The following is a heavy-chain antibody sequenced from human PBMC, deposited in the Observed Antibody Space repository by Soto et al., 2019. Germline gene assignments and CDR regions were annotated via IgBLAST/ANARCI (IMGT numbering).Heavy chain of an antibody. V-gene: IGHV3-33*01. CDR3: ARDSTYDFWCGLNDAFDI. J-gene: IGHJ3*02. CDR2: IWYDGSNK. Sequence: QVQLVESGGGVVQPGRSLRLSCAASGFTFSSCGMHWVRQAPGKGLEWMAVIWYDGSNKYYADSVKGRFTISRDNSKNTLYLQMNSLRAEDTAVYYCARDSTYDFWCGLNDAFDIWGQGTMVTVSS. D-gene: IGHD3-3*01. CDR1: GFTFSSCG.